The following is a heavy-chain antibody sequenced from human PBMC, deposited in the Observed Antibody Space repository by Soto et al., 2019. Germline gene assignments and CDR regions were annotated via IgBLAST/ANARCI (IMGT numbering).Heavy chain of an antibody. V-gene: IGHV3-7*03. CDR3: ARWTTARDY. CDR1: GFSLSNYW. D-gene: IGHD4-17*01. Sequence: EVQLVESGGGLVQPGGSLRLSCAASGFSLSNYWMTWVRRSPGKRPEWVANIKQDGSATYYMDSVRGRFTISRDNANNSLFMQMNSLRAEDTALYYCARWTTARDYWGQGALVTVSS. J-gene: IGHJ4*02. CDR2: IKQDGSAT.